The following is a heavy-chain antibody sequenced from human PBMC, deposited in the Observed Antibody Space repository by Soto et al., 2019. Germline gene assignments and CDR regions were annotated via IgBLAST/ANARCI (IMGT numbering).Heavy chain of an antibody. CDR3: TRDRGGLGH. CDR1: GDSVSSNSAA. CDR2: TYYRSKWYY. J-gene: IGHJ4*02. V-gene: IGHV6-1*01. D-gene: IGHD3-10*01. Sequence: QVQLQQSGPGLLKPSQTLSLTCAMSGDSVSSNSAAWNWIRQSPGRGLEWLGRTYYRSKWYYEYAFSVKSRITITTDTSRNQFSLQLSSVTPEDTAVYYCTRDRGGLGHWGQGTLVTVSS.